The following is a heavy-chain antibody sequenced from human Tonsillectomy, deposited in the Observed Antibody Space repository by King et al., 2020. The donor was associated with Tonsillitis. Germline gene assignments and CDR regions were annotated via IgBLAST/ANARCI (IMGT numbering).Heavy chain of an antibody. J-gene: IGHJ4*02. Sequence: VQLVESGGGVVQPGRSLRLSCAASGFSFSTYGMHWVRQAPGKGLEWVAVISHDGGDENYADSVKGRFTISRDNSKNTLYLEMNSLRAEDTAVYYCATSGAFYVNAGYFGHWGRGILVAVSS. D-gene: IGHD3-9*01. V-gene: IGHV3-30*03. CDR1: GFSFSTYG. CDR2: ISHDGGDE. CDR3: ATSGAFYVNAGYFGH.